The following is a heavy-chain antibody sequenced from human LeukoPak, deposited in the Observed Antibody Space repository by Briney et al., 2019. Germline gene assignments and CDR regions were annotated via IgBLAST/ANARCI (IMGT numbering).Heavy chain of an antibody. CDR3: ARHGIRSHFDY. D-gene: IGHD3-3*01. Sequence: PSETLSLTCAVYGGSFSGYYWSWIRQPPGKGLEWIGEINHSGSTNYNPSLKSRVTISVDTSKNQFSLKLSSVTAADTAVYYCARHGIRSHFDYWGQGTLVTVSS. J-gene: IGHJ4*02. CDR2: INHSGST. CDR1: GGSFSGYY. V-gene: IGHV4-34*01.